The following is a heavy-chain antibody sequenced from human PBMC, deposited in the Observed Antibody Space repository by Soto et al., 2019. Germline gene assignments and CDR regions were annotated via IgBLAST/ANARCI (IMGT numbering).Heavy chain of an antibody. CDR2: IYHSGST. D-gene: IGHD2-8*01. J-gene: IGHJ6*02. CDR1: GGSIGGDS. V-gene: IGHV4-59*01. CDR3: ARAGIVQVSYAMDV. Sequence: SETLSLTCTVSGGSIGGDSWSWMRQSPGKGLDFIGYIYHSGSTNYNPSLKSRVTISMDTSKNQFSLRLSSVTAADTAVYYCARAGIVQVSYAMDVWGQGTTVTVSS.